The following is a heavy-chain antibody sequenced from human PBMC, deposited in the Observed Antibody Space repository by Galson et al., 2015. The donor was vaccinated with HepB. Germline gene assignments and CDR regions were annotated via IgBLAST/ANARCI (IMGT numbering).Heavy chain of an antibody. V-gene: IGHV7-4-1*02. CDR1: GYTFTSHT. CDR3: ARGLIAVASTPDVPFDY. Sequence: SVKVSCKASGYTFTSHTMNWVRQAPGQGLEWMGWINTNTGNPTYGQGFTGRFVFSLDTSVSTAYLQISSLKAEDTAVYYCARGLIAVASTPDVPFDYWGQGTLVTVSS. CDR2: INTNTGNP. J-gene: IGHJ4*02. D-gene: IGHD6-19*01.